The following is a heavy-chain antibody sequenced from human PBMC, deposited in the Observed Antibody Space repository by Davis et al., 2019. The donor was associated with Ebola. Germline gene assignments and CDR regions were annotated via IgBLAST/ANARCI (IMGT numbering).Heavy chain of an antibody. Sequence: GGSLRLSCAASRFTFSSYSMNWVRQAPGKGLEWVSSISSSSSYIYYADSVKGRFTISRDNAKNLLYLQMNSLRAEDTAVYYCARGQNHFTWYFDSWGQGTLVTVSS. CDR3: ARGQNHFTWYFDS. V-gene: IGHV3-21*01. D-gene: IGHD1-14*01. CDR1: RFTFSSYS. J-gene: IGHJ4*02. CDR2: ISSSSSYI.